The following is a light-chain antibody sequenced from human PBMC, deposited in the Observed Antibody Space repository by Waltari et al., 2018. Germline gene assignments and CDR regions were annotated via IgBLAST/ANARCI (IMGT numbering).Light chain of an antibody. J-gene: IGLJ3*02. CDR1: SSDIGAYNF. CDR2: DVS. Sequence: QSALTQPASVSGSPGQSIAISCTGTSSDIGAYNFVSWYQQHPGKAPKLMIHDVSNRPAGFSNRFSGSKSGNTASLTISGLQTEDEADYYCSSYTISRTRVFGGGTKLTVL. CDR3: SSYTISRTRV. V-gene: IGLV2-14*03.